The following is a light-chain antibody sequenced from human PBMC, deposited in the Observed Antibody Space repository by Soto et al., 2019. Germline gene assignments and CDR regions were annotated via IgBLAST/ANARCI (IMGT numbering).Light chain of an antibody. Sequence: EIVLTQSPGTLSLSPWERATLSCRASQSVRSNYLAWYQQKPGQAPRLLIYGATNRATGIPDRFSGSGSGTDFTLTISRLEPEDFAVCYCQQYGSSPRTFGQGTKVDIK. V-gene: IGKV3-20*01. CDR2: GAT. CDR3: QQYGSSPRT. CDR1: QSVRSNY. J-gene: IGKJ1*01.